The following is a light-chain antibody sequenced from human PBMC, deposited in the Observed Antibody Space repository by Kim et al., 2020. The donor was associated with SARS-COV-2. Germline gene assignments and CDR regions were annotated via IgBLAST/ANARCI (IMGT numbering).Light chain of an antibody. CDR3: HQYNSYPLT. V-gene: IGKV1-16*02. J-gene: IGKJ4*01. CDR2: AAS. CDR1: QGINNY. Sequence: ASVGDRVTITCRASQGINNYLAWFQQKPGQAPKSLIYAASSLQSGVRSKFSGSGSGTDFTLTISSLQPEDFATYYCHQYNSYPLTFGGGTKVDIK.